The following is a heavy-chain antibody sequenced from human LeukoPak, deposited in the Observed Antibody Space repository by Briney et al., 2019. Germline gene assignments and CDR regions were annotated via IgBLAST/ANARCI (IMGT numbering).Heavy chain of an antibody. V-gene: IGHV3-7*01. Sequence: GGSLRLSCAASGFTFSSYAMSWVRQAPGKGLEWVANIKQDGSEKYYVDSVKGRFTISRDNAKSSLYLQMNSLRAEDTAVYYCARGNVAARPGDYWGQGTLVTVSS. J-gene: IGHJ4*02. D-gene: IGHD6-6*01. CDR2: IKQDGSEK. CDR3: ARGNVAARPGDY. CDR1: GFTFSSYA.